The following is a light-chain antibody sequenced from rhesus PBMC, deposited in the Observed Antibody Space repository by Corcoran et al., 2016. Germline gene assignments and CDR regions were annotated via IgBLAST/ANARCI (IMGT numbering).Light chain of an antibody. V-gene: IGKV3-42*03. Sequence: EIVMTQSPATLSLSPGERATLSCRASQSVSSSLAWYQQKPGQAPRLLSYGASRRATGIPDRFSGSGSGTEVTLTISSLEPEDFAVYYCQQYSNWPLTFGGGTKVEIK. CDR1: QSVSSS. J-gene: IGKJ4*01. CDR2: GAS. CDR3: QQYSNWPLT.